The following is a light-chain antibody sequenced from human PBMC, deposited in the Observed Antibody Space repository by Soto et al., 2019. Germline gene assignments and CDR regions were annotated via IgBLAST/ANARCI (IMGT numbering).Light chain of an antibody. V-gene: IGKV1-27*01. J-gene: IGKJ4*02. CDR2: AAS. CDR3: QKYNSAPLT. CDR1: QGIAPY. Sequence: DVPMTQSPSSLSSSLVERITITYRAIQGIAPYLAWFQQKPGKVPKLLIYAASTLQSGVPSRFSGSGTGTYFTLTISSLQPEDVAAYYCQKYNSAPLTFGGRTKVEIK.